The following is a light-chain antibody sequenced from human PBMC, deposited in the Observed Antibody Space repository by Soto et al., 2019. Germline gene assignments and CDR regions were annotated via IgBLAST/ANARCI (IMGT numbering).Light chain of an antibody. Sequence: QSVLTQPPSASGTPGQRVTISCSGSSSNIGSNTVNCYQQLPGTAPKLLIYSDDQRPSGVPDRFSGSKSGTSASMAISGLQSEDEDDYYCEDWDDSMNGSNWVFGGGTKLTVL. CDR2: SDD. CDR3: EDWDDSMNGSNWV. J-gene: IGLJ3*02. V-gene: IGLV1-44*01. CDR1: SSNIGSNT.